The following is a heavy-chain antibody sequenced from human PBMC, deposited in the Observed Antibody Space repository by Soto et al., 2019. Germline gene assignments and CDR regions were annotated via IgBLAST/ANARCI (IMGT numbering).Heavy chain of an antibody. Sequence: QVQLVQSGAEAKKPGTSVKVSCEASGDSFTAFYIHWVRQAPGQGLEWMGWINPNSGGTNYAQKFQGRVTMTWDTSSRTAYMGLSRLRSDDAAVYYCAKRDGISWSPDYYYYGLDVWGRGTTVTVS. D-gene: IGHD6-13*01. J-gene: IGHJ6*02. CDR2: INPNSGGT. CDR3: AKRDGISWSPDYYYYGLDV. CDR1: GDSFTAFY. V-gene: IGHV1-2*02.